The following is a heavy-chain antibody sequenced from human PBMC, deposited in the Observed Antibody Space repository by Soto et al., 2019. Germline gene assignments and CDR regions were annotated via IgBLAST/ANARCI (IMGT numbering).Heavy chain of an antibody. CDR1: GYTFSNYG. V-gene: IGHV1-18*01. D-gene: IGHD5-18*01. J-gene: IGHJ4*02. CDR3: ARDAAMALLDY. Sequence: QVQLVQSGAEVKKPGASVKVSCKASGYTFSNYGISWVRQAPGQGLEWMGWISTHNGNTKYAQKLQGRVTVTTDTSTSTAYMELRSLRSDDTAVYCCARDAAMALLDYWGQGTLVTVSS. CDR2: ISTHNGNT.